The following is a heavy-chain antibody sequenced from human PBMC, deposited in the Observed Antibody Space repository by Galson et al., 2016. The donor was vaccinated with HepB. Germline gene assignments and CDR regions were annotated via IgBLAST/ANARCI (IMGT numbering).Heavy chain of an antibody. CDR3: AREWESSTGWKPGY. V-gene: IGHV3-30*19. CDR1: RFHFSMYA. J-gene: IGHJ4*02. Sequence: SLRLSCAASRFHFSMYAMHWVRQAPGKGLEWVAVISYDGRNKYYADSVKGRFTISRDNSKNTLYLQMSSLRTDDTAVYFCAREWESSTGWKPGYWGPGTWSPSPQ. D-gene: IGHD2-8*02. CDR2: ISYDGRNK.